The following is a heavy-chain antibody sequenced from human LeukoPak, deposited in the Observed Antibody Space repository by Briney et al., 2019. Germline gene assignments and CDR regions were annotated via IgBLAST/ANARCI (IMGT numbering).Heavy chain of an antibody. CDR1: GFTVSSNY. Sequence: PGGSLRLSCAASGFTVSSNYMSWVRQAPGEGLEWVSVIYSGGSTYYADSVKGRFTISRDNSKNTLYLQMNSLRAEDTAVYYCARSGRRDYYGSGSYNPYYFDYWGQGTLVTVSS. CDR3: ARSGRRDYYGSGSYNPYYFDY. CDR2: IYSGGST. D-gene: IGHD3-10*01. V-gene: IGHV3-53*01. J-gene: IGHJ4*02.